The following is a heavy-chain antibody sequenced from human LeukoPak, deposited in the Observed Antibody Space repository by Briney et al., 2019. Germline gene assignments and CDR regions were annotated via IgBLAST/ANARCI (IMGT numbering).Heavy chain of an antibody. J-gene: IGHJ4*02. D-gene: IGHD6-6*01. V-gene: IGHV1-2*02. CDR3: ARVLGGRGSSPAYLYY. Sequence: GASVKVSCKASGYTFTGYYMHWVRQAPGQGLEWMGWINPNSGGTNYAQKFQGRVTMTRDTSISTAYMELSRLRSDDTAVYYCARVLGGRGSSPAYLYYWGQGTLVTVSS. CDR2: INPNSGGT. CDR1: GYTFTGYY.